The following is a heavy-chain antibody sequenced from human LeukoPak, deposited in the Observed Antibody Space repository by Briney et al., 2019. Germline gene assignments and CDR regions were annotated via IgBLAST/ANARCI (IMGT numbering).Heavy chain of an antibody. CDR1: GYSFTSYW. Sequence: GESLKISCKGSGYSFTSYWIGWVRQMPGKGLEWMGIIYPGDSDTRYSPSFQGQVTISADKSISTAYLQWSSLKASDTAMYYCARGVRVQWELLREDYYYGMDVWGQGTTVTDSS. CDR3: ARGVRVQWELLREDYYYGMDV. CDR2: IYPGDSDT. V-gene: IGHV5-51*01. J-gene: IGHJ6*02. D-gene: IGHD1-26*01.